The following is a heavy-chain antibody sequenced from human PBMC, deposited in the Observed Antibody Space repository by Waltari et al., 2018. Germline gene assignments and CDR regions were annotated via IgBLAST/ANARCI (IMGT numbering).Heavy chain of an antibody. CDR3: AKEGGLFAGYGSFDY. Sequence: QVQLVESGGGVVQPGGSLRLSCAASGFTSTSPGMHWFRQAPGKGLEWVAFIRNDGTKKYSAASVKGRFTISRDNSKNTLYLQMNSLRAEDTAVYYCAKEGGLFAGYGSFDYWGQGTLVTVSS. CDR1: GFTSTSPG. CDR2: IRNDGTKK. J-gene: IGHJ4*02. V-gene: IGHV3-30*02. D-gene: IGHD5-18*01.